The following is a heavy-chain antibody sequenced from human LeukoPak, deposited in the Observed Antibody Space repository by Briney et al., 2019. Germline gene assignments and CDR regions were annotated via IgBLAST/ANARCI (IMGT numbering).Heavy chain of an antibody. V-gene: IGHV1-2*02. CDR2: INPKSGDT. J-gene: IGHJ1*01. CDR1: GYIFSDYY. Sequence: GASVKVSCKASGYIFSDYYIHWVRQAPGQGLEWMGWINPKSGDTNYAQKFQGRVIMTRDTSITTSYMELSRLRSEDTAVYYCARRGSSSSEYFQRWGQGTLVTVSS. D-gene: IGHD6-6*01. CDR3: ARRGSSSSEYFQR.